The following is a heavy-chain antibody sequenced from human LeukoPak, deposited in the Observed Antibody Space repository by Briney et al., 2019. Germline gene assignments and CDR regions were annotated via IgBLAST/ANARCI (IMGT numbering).Heavy chain of an antibody. CDR1: GFTFSSYA. Sequence: GGSLRLSCAASGFTFSSYAMSWVRQAPGKGLEWVAVIWYDGSNKYYADSVKGRFTISRDNSKNTLYLQMNSLRAEDTAVYYCAREFDGDSRAFDIWGQGTMVTVSS. V-gene: IGHV3-33*08. CDR2: IWYDGSNK. J-gene: IGHJ3*02. CDR3: AREFDGDSRAFDI. D-gene: IGHD4-17*01.